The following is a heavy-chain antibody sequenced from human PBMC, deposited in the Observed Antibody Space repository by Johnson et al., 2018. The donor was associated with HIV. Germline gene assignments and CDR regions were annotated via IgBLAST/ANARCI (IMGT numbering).Heavy chain of an antibody. CDR2: ISSSGSTI. Sequence: QVQLVETGGGLIQPGGSLRLSCAASGFTVSSHYMNWVRQAPGKGLEWVSYISSSGSTIYYADSVKGRFTISRDNAKNSLYLKMNSLRAEDTAVYYCAKDRGDGVAARRRSAFDIWGQGTMVTVSS. D-gene: IGHD6-6*01. CDR3: AKDRGDGVAARRRSAFDI. J-gene: IGHJ3*02. V-gene: IGHV3-11*04. CDR1: GFTVSSHY.